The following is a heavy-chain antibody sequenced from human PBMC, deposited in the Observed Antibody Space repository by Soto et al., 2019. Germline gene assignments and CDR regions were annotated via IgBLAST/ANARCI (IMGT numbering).Heavy chain of an antibody. J-gene: IGHJ4*02. Sequence: PGGSLRLSCAASGFTFSNAWMNWVRQAPGKGLEWVGRIKSKTDGGTTDYAAPVKGRFTISRDDSKNTLYLQMNSLKTEDTAVYYCTTDRDEGYCSSTSCLPTFDYWGQGTLVTVSS. CDR3: TTDRDEGYCSSTSCLPTFDY. D-gene: IGHD2-2*01. V-gene: IGHV3-15*07. CDR2: IKSKTDGGTT. CDR1: GFTFSNAW.